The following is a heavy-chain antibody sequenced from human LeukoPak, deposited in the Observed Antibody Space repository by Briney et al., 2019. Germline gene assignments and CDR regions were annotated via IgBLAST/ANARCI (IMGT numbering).Heavy chain of an antibody. CDR3: ARDDYSTRFDP. CDR2: IYYSGST. V-gene: IGHV4-59*12. J-gene: IGHJ5*02. Sequence: PSETLSLTCTVSGGSISSYYWSWIRQPPGKGLEWIGYIYYSGSTYYNPSLKSRVTISVDTSKNQFSLKLSSVTAADTAVYYCARDDYSTRFDPWGQGTLVTVSS. D-gene: IGHD3-16*01. CDR1: GGSISSYY.